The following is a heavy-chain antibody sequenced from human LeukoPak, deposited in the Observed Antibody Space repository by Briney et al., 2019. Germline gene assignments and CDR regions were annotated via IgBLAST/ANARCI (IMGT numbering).Heavy chain of an antibody. D-gene: IGHD1-26*01. CDR2: ISAYSGKT. CDR3: ATDPLEEVGATPGGDFDY. V-gene: IGHV1-18*01. CDR1: GYTFTSYD. Sequence: ASVKVSCKASGYTFTSYDTSWVRQAPGQGLEWMGWISAYSGKTNYAQKLQGRVTMTTDTSTSTAYMELRSLRSDDTAVYYCATDPLEEVGATPGGDFDYWGQGTLVTVSS. J-gene: IGHJ4*02.